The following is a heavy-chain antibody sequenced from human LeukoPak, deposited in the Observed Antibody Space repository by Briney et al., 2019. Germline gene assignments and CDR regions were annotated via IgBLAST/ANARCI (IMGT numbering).Heavy chain of an antibody. CDR2: IYTSGST. CDR3: ARDPPYDFWSGYYSYYYYGMDV. V-gene: IGHV4-4*07. D-gene: IGHD3-3*01. CDR1: GGSISSYY. Sequence: SETLSLTCTVSGGSISSYYWSWIRQPAGKGLEWIGRIYTSGSTNYNPSLKSRVTMSVDTSKNQFSLKLSSVTAADTAVYYCARDPPYDFWSGYYSYYYYGMDVWGQGTTVTVSS. J-gene: IGHJ6*02.